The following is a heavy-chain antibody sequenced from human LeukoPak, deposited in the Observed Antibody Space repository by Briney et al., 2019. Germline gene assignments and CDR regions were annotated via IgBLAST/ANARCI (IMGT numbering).Heavy chain of an antibody. V-gene: IGHV4-59*01. CDR3: ARGNHCYDSSAYLAWESFQH. Sequence: PSETLSLTCTVSGGSISSYYWSWIRQPPGKGLEWIGYIYYSGSTNYNPSLKSRVTISVDTSKNQFSLKLSSVTAADTAVYYCARGNHCYDSSAYLAWESFQHWGQGTLVTVSS. D-gene: IGHD3-22*01. CDR1: GGSISSYY. J-gene: IGHJ1*01. CDR2: IYYSGST.